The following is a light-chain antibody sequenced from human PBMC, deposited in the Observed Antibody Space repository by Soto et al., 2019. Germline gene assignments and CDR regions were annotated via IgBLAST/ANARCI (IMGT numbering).Light chain of an antibody. J-gene: IGKJ1*01. CDR2: DVS. CDR1: QTISNS. Sequence: DIQMTQSPSSLSASVGDRVTITCRATQTISNSLNWYQQKPGKAPKLLIYDVSNLESGVPSRFSGSGSGTEFSLSISSLQPDDFASYYCQQNDSYSWTFGQGTKVDIK. CDR3: QQNDSYSWT. V-gene: IGKV1-5*01.